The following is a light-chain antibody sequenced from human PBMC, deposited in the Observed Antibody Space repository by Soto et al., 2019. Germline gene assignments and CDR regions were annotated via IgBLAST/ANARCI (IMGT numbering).Light chain of an antibody. Sequence: ESVLTQSPGTLSLSPGERATLSCRASQSVSSNYLAWYQQKPGQAPRLLIYGASSRATGIPDKFSGSGSGTEFTLTISRLEPEDSPVYYCQQYGGSPIFTFGPGTKLEI. CDR3: QQYGGSPIFT. CDR1: QSVSSNY. CDR2: GAS. J-gene: IGKJ3*01. V-gene: IGKV3-20*01.